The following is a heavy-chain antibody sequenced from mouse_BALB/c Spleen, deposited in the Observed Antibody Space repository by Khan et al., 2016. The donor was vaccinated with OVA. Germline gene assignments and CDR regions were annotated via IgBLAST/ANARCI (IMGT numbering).Heavy chain of an antibody. V-gene: IGHV1S136*01. D-gene: IGHD1-2*01. CDR1: GYTFTSYV. Sequence: VQLQQSGPELVEPGASVKMSCKASGYTFTSYVMHWVKQKPGQGLEWIGYINPYNVGTNNNEKFKGQATLTSDKSSSTAYMELSSLSLEDSAATYCAREGRSCGYRFAYWGQGTLVTVSA. J-gene: IGHJ3*01. CDR2: INPYNVGT. CDR3: AREGRSCGYRFAY.